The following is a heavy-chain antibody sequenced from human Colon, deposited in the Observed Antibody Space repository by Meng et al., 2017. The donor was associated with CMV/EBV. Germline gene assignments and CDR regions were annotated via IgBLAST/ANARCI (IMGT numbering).Heavy chain of an antibody. J-gene: IGHJ4*02. CDR3: APYATSWSFEH. V-gene: IGHV3-11*05. CDR1: GFNLNYFY. D-gene: IGHD2-2*01. Sequence: QLEPEGSGGGLVKHGRSLRLCGISSGFNLNYFYMYWFRRAPGKGLEWISYITSDSPYRLYSESVQCRFTISRDNAMNSLCLQMNGLRAEDTAVYYCAPYATSWSFEHWGQGTLVTVSS. CDR2: ITSDSPYR.